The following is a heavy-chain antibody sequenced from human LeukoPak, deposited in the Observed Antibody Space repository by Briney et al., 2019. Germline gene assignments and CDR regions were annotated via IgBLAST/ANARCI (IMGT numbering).Heavy chain of an antibody. V-gene: IGHV1-69*02. CDR1: GGTFSSYT. Sequence: GASVKVSCKASGGTFSSYTISWVRQAPGQGLEWMGRIIPILGIANYAQKFQGRVTITADKSTSTAYMELSSLRSKDTAVYYCAHAYYDFWSGYFGLYYFDYWGQGTLVTASS. CDR2: IIPILGIA. D-gene: IGHD3-3*01. CDR3: AHAYYDFWSGYFGLYYFDY. J-gene: IGHJ4*02.